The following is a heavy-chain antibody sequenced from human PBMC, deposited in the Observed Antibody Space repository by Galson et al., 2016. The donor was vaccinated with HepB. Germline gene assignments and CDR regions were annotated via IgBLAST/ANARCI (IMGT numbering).Heavy chain of an antibody. CDR1: GYSFNKYW. CDR2: IYPDDSET. V-gene: IGHV5-51*01. D-gene: IGHD4-11*01. Sequence: QSGAEVKKLGESLKISCKVSGYSFNKYWIVWVRQMPGRGLEWMGIIYPDDSETKYSPSFQGHVTISADKSINTAYLQWSSLQASDTAMYYCARHLETNYYMDVWGKGTTVTVSS. CDR3: ARHLETNYYMDV. J-gene: IGHJ6*03.